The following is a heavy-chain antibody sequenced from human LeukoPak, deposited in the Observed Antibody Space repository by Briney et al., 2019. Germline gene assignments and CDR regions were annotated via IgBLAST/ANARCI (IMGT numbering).Heavy chain of an antibody. D-gene: IGHD6-19*01. CDR1: GGSFSGYY. CDR2: INHSGST. Sequence: SETLSLTCAVHGGSFSGYYWSWIRQPPGKGLEWIGEINHSGSTNYNPSLKSRVTISVDTSKNQFSLKLSSVTAADTAVYYCARGQSPSSGWYYSRMSAFDIWGQGTMVTVSS. CDR3: ARGQSPSSGWYYSRMSAFDI. V-gene: IGHV4-34*01. J-gene: IGHJ3*02.